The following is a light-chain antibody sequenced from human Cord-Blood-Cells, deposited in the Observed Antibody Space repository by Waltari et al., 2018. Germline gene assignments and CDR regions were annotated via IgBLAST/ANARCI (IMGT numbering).Light chain of an antibody. V-gene: IGLV3-16*01. J-gene: IGLJ3*02. CDR1: ALPKQY. CDR2: TYS. CDR3: LSANSSGTWV. Sequence: SYELTQPSSVSVSLGQMAGITCSGEALPKQYAYWYQQKPGQFPVLVIYTYSERPSGIPERFSGSSPGTIVTLTISGVQAEDEADYYCLSANSSGTWVFGGGTKLTVL.